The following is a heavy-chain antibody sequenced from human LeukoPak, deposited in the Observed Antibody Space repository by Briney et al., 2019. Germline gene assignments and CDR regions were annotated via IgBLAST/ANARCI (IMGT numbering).Heavy chain of an antibody. CDR3: TTDRGWYYFDY. Sequence: PGGSLRLSCAASGFTFSNAWMSWVRQAPGKGLEWVGRIKSKTDGGTTDYASPVKGRFTISRDDSKNTLYLQMNSLNTEDTAVYYCTTDRGWYYFDYWGQGTLVTVSS. J-gene: IGHJ4*02. D-gene: IGHD6-19*01. CDR1: GFTFSNAW. V-gene: IGHV3-15*01. CDR2: IKSKTDGGTT.